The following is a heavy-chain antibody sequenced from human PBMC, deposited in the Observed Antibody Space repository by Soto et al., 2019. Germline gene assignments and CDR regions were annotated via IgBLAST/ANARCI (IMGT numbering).Heavy chain of an antibody. CDR1: GGSISSYY. CDR2: IYYSGST. Sequence: PSETLSLTCTVSGGSISSYYWSWIRQPPGKGLEWIGYIYYSGSTNYNPSLKSRVTISVDTSKNQFSLKLSSVTAADTAVYYCARTSSSWPIQGFDPWGQGTLVTVS. CDR3: ARTSSSWPIQGFDP. D-gene: IGHD6-13*01. J-gene: IGHJ5*02. V-gene: IGHV4-59*01.